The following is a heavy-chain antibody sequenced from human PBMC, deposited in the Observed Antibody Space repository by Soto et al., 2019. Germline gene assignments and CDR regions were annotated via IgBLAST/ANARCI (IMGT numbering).Heavy chain of an antibody. CDR3: ARSRSCTSATCYTPQPFDY. J-gene: IGHJ4*02. CDR2: MNPNSGNT. Sequence: ASVKVSCKASGYTFTSYDINWARQATGQGLEWMGWMNPNSGNTGYAQKFQGRVTITADKATSIAYLELNSLKSEDTAVYYCARSRSCTSATCYTPQPFDYWSQGALVTVSS. V-gene: IGHV1-8*01. D-gene: IGHD2-2*02. CDR1: GYTFTSYD.